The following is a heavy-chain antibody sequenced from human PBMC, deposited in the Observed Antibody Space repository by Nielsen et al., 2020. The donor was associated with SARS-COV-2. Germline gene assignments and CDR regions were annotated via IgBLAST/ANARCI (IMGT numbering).Heavy chain of an antibody. V-gene: IGHV1-3*01. CDR1: GYTFTAYA. CDR2: INADNGNT. CDR3: ARSRGCSATSCFFDY. D-gene: IGHD2-2*01. Sequence: ASVKVSCKASGYTFTAYAIHWVRQAPGQRLEWMGWINADNGNTRYSQEFQGRVTITRDTSASTAYMELSGLSSEDTAVYYCARSRGCSATSCFFDYWGQGALVTVSS. J-gene: IGHJ4*02.